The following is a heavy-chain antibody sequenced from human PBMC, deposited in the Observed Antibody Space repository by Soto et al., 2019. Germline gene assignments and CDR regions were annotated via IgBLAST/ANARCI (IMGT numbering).Heavy chain of an antibody. Sequence: ASVKVSCKASGYTFTSYDINWVRQATGQGLEWMGWMNPNSGNTGYAQKFQGRVTMTRNTSISTAYMELSSLRSEDTAVYYCASGIAARSYYYYYMDVWGKGTTVTVSS. CDR3: ASGIAARSYYYYYMDV. CDR2: MNPNSGNT. CDR1: GYTFTSYD. J-gene: IGHJ6*03. D-gene: IGHD6-6*01. V-gene: IGHV1-8*01.